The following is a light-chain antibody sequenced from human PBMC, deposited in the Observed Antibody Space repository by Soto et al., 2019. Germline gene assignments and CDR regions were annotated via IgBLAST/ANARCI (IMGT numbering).Light chain of an antibody. Sequence: QSVLTQPPSASGTPGQRVTISCSGSNSNIGRNTVSWYQQVPGTAPKSLIYSNDQRPSGVPDRISGSRSGTSASLAISGLQSGDEAEDYCAAWDDTLGARVFGGGTKLTVL. J-gene: IGLJ2*01. V-gene: IGLV1-44*01. CDR2: SND. CDR1: NSNIGRNT. CDR3: AAWDDTLGARV.